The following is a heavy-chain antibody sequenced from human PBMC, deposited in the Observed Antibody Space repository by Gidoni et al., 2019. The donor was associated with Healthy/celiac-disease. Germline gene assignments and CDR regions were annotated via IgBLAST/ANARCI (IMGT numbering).Heavy chain of an antibody. Sequence: EVQLVESGGGLVQPGRSLRLSCAASGFTFDDYAMHWVRQAPGKGLEWVSGISWNSGSIGYADSVKGRFTISRDNAKNSLYLQMNSLRAEDTALYYCAKDMEGGSYGPYYFDYWGQGTLVTVSS. J-gene: IGHJ4*02. CDR2: ISWNSGSI. CDR3: AKDMEGGSYGPYYFDY. V-gene: IGHV3-9*01. CDR1: GFTFDDYA. D-gene: IGHD1-26*01.